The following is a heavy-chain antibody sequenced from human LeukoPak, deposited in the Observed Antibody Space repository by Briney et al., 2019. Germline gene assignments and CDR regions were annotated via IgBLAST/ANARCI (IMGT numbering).Heavy chain of an antibody. D-gene: IGHD2-15*01. CDR1: GYTFTSYA. J-gene: IGHJ4*02. V-gene: IGHV1-18*01. CDR2: ISAYNGNT. Sequence: GASVKVSCKASGYTFTSYAISWVRQTPGQGLEWMGWISAYNGNTDYAQKLQVGVTMTTDTPTSTAYMELRGLRSDDTAVYYCARVVVVGDNYFDYWGQGTLVTVSS. CDR3: ARVVVVGDNYFDY.